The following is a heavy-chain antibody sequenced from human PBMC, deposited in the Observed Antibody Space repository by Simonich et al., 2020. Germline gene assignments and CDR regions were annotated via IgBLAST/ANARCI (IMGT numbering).Heavy chain of an antibody. V-gene: IGHV1-2*07. D-gene: IGHD5-12*01. Sequence: QVQLVQSGAEVKKPGASVKVSCKASGYTFTGYYMHWVRQAPGQGLEWMGWINPNRGGTNYAHKFQGRVTMTRDTSISTAYMELSRLRSDDTAVYYCASSKLATIDYWGQGTLVTVSS. CDR3: ASSKLATIDY. J-gene: IGHJ4*02. CDR2: INPNRGGT. CDR1: GYTFTGYY.